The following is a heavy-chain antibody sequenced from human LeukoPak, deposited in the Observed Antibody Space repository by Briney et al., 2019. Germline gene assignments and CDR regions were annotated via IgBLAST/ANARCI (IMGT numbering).Heavy chain of an antibody. Sequence: ASVTVSCKASGYTFTSYYMHWVRQAPGQGLEWMGLINPSGGSTSYAQKFQGRVTMTRDTSTSTVYMELSRLRSDDTAVYYCARDGVYDFWSGLGHYYYYYYMDVWGKGTTVTVSS. V-gene: IGHV1-46*01. CDR2: INPSGGST. J-gene: IGHJ6*03. D-gene: IGHD3-3*01. CDR1: GYTFTSYY. CDR3: ARDGVYDFWSGLGHYYYYYYMDV.